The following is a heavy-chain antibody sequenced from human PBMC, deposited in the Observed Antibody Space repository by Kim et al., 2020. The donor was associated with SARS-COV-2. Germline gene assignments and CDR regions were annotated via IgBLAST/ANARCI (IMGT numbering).Heavy chain of an antibody. Sequence: GGTNDNTSLKRRVTISVDTPKNQFALKLSSVTAADTAGYYCARGEGGIGYWGQGTLVTVSS. D-gene: IGHD3-16*01. CDR2: GGT. CDR3: ARGEGGIGY. V-gene: IGHV4-59*09. J-gene: IGHJ4*02.